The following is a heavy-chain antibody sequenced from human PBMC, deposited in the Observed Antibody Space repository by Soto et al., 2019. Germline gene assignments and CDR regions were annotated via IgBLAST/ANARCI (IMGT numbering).Heavy chain of an antibody. J-gene: IGHJ4*02. CDR3: ARTDYSILYYFDY. CDR2: ISAYNGNT. V-gene: IGHV1-18*01. Sequence: AASVKGSCTASGYTFTRYGNSWVRQAPGQGLEWMGWISAYNGNTNYAQKLQGRVTMTTDTSTSTAYMELRSLRSDDTAVYYCARTDYSILYYFDYWGQGTLVTVSS. D-gene: IGHD4-4*01. CDR1: GYTFTRYG.